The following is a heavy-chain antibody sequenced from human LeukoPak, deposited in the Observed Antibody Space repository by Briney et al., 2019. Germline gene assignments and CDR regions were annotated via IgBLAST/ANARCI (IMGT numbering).Heavy chain of an antibody. V-gene: IGHV1-69*13. CDR1: GGTFSSYA. CDR2: IIPIFGTA. CDR3: ASALGVVPSHYGMDV. Sequence: ASVTVSCKASGGTFSSYAISWVRQAPGQGLEWMGGIIPIFGTANYAQKFQGRVTITADESTSTAYMELSSLRSEDTAVYYCASALGVVPSHYGMDVWGQGTTVTVSS. D-gene: IGHD3-3*01. J-gene: IGHJ6*02.